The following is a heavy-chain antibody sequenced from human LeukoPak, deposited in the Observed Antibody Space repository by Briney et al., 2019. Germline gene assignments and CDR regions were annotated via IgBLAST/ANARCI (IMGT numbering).Heavy chain of an antibody. Sequence: GGSLRLSCAASGFTFSSYAMIWVRQAPGKGLEWVSSISGSGGSTYYADSVKGRFTISRDNAKNTLYLQMNSLRAEDTAVYYCASTDYGDTFDYWGQGTLVTVSS. CDR1: GFTFSSYA. J-gene: IGHJ4*02. CDR3: ASTDYGDTFDY. V-gene: IGHV3-23*01. CDR2: ISGSGGST. D-gene: IGHD4-17*01.